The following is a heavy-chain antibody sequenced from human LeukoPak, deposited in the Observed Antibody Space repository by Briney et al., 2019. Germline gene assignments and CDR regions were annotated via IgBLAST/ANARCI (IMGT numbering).Heavy chain of an antibody. D-gene: IGHD3-10*01. CDR3: ARKVLLWFGELAKFDP. Sequence: SETLSLTCTVPGGSISSYYWSWIRQPPGKGLEWIEYIYYTGSTNYNPSLKSRVTISVDTCKNQFSLKLSSVTAADTAVYYCARKVLLWFGELAKFDPWGQGTLVTVSS. J-gene: IGHJ5*02. V-gene: IGHV4-59*12. CDR1: GGSISSYY. CDR2: IYYTGST.